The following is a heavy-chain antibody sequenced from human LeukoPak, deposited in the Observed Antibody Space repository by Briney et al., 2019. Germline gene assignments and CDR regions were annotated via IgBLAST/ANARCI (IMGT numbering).Heavy chain of an antibody. Sequence: ASVKVSCKASGYTFTGYYMHWVRQAPGQGLEWMGWINPNSGGTNYAQKFQGRVTMTRDTSISTAYMELSRLRSDDTAVYYCGRGPRRASSIAAPFDYWGQGTLVTVSS. CDR1: GYTFTGYY. V-gene: IGHV1-2*02. CDR2: INPNSGGT. J-gene: IGHJ4*02. CDR3: GRGPRRASSIAAPFDY. D-gene: IGHD6-6*01.